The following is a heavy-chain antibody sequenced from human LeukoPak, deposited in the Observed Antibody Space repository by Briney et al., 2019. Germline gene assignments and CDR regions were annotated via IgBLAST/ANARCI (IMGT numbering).Heavy chain of an antibody. CDR2: IYYSGST. V-gene: IGHV4-59*01. CDR1: GGSISSYY. Sequence: SETLSLTCTVSGGSISSYYWSWIRQPPGKGLEWIGCIYYSGSTNYNPSLKSRVTISVDTSKNQFSLKLSSVTAADTAVYYCASGPASTGYYYMDVWGKGTTVTVSS. CDR3: ASGPASTGYYYMDV. D-gene: IGHD2-2*01. J-gene: IGHJ6*03.